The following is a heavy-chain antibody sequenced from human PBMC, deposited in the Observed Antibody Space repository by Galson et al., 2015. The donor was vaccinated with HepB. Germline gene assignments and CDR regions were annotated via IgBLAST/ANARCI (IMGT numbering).Heavy chain of an antibody. J-gene: IGHJ4*02. D-gene: IGHD6-19*01. CDR1: GGSFSGYY. V-gene: IGHV4-34*01. CDR2: INHSGST. CDR3: ARLGIAVAGRADY. Sequence: ETLSLTCAVYGGSFSGYYWSWIRQPPGKGLEWIGEINHSGSTNYNPSLKSRVTISVDTYKNQFSLKLSSVTAADTAVYYCARLGIAVAGRADYWGQGTLVTVSS.